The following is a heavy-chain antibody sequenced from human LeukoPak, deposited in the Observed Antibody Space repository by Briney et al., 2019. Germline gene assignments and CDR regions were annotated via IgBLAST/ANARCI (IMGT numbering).Heavy chain of an antibody. J-gene: IGHJ4*02. CDR3: AKDPSQLLGVYYFDY. CDR2: IRYDGSNK. CDR1: GFTFSSYG. V-gene: IGHV3-30*02. Sequence: SGGSLRLSCAASGFTFSSYGMHWVRQAPGKGLEWVAFIRYDGSNKYYADSVKGRFTVSRDNSKNTLYLQMNSLRAEDTAVYYCAKDPSQLLGVYYFDYWGQGTLVTVSS. D-gene: IGHD2-2*01.